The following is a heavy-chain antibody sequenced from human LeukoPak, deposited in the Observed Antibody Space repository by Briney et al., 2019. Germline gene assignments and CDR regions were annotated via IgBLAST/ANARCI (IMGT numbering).Heavy chain of an antibody. D-gene: IGHD3-22*01. CDR3: ARAGYYYETSGYNPSDY. CDR1: GYTFTSYG. CDR2: ISAYNGNT. V-gene: IGHV1-18*01. J-gene: IGHJ4*02. Sequence: GASVKVSCEASGYTFTSYGISWVRQAPGQGLEWLGWISAYNGNTIYAQRLQGRVTMTTDTSTSTAYMELRSLRSDDSAMYYCARAGYYYETSGYNPSDYWGRGTLVTVSA.